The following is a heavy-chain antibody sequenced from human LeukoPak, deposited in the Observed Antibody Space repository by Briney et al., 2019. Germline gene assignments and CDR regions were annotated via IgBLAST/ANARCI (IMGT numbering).Heavy chain of an antibody. D-gene: IGHD6-19*01. V-gene: IGHV3-7*01. Sequence: GGSLRLSCAASGFTLSSYWMSWVRQAPGKGLEWVANIKQDGSEKYYVDSVKGRSTISRDNAKNSVYLQMNSLRAEDTAVYYCARYTHSSGFDYWGQGTLVTVSS. J-gene: IGHJ4*02. CDR2: IKQDGSEK. CDR1: GFTLSSYW. CDR3: ARYTHSSGFDY.